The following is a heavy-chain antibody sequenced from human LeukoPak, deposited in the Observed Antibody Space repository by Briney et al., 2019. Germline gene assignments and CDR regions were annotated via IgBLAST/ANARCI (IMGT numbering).Heavy chain of an antibody. J-gene: IGHJ4*02. CDR1: RFTFSSYA. V-gene: IGHV3-23*01. D-gene: IGHD1-14*01. CDR3: AKDQSGEKDY. Sequence: GGSLRLSCAASRFTFSSYAMSWVRQAPGKGLEWVSVISGSGGSTYYADSVKGRFTISRDNSKNTLYLQMNSLRAEDTAVYYCAKDQSGEKDYWGQGTLVTVSS. CDR2: ISGSGGST.